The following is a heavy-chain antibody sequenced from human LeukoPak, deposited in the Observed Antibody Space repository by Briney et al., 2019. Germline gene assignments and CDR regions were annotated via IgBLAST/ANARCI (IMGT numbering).Heavy chain of an antibody. CDR1: GGSISSSSYY. D-gene: IGHD1-1*01. J-gene: IGHJ5*02. CDR3: ARQELAPKGHWFDP. V-gene: IGHV4-39*07. CDR2: IYYSGST. Sequence: SETLSLTCTVSGGSISSSSYYWGWIRQPPGKGLEWIGSIYYSGSTNYNPSLKSRVTISVDTSKNQFSLKLSSVTAADTAVYYCARQELAPKGHWFDPWGQGTLVTVSS.